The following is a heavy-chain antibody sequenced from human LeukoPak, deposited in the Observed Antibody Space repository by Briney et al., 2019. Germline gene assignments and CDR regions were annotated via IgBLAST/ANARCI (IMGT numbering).Heavy chain of an antibody. CDR1: GYSISSGYY. Sequence: SETLSLTCTVSGYSISSGYYCGWIRQPPGKGLEWIGSMYHSGSTYYNPSLKSRVTISVDTSKNQFSLKLSSVTAADTAVYYCARDFFSTVTSFDYWGQGTLVTVSS. J-gene: IGHJ4*02. CDR2: MYHSGST. D-gene: IGHD4-17*01. CDR3: ARDFFSTVTSFDY. V-gene: IGHV4-38-2*02.